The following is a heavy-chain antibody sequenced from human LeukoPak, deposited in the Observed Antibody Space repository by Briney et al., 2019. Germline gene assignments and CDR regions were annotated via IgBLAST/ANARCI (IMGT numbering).Heavy chain of an antibody. Sequence: PSETLSLTCAVYGGSFSGHNWSWIRQPAGKGLEWIGRIYISVSTNYNPSLKSRVTMSVDTSKNQFSLKVSSVTAADTAVYYCAGSTTGTTFIGYWGQGTLVTVSS. CDR1: GGSFSGHN. J-gene: IGHJ4*02. D-gene: IGHD1-1*01. CDR3: AGSTTGTTFIGY. CDR2: IYISVST. V-gene: IGHV4-59*10.